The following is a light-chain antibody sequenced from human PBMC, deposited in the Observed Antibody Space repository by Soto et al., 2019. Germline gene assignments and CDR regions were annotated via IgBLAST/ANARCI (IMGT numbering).Light chain of an antibody. V-gene: IGKV3-11*01. Sequence: EIVLTQSPATLSLSPGERATLSCSASQSVSSYLAWYQQKPGQAPRLLIYDASNRATGIPARFSGSGSGTVYTLPISSLVPEDFAVSYRQQLSNWPSYTLGQVTKMEIK. J-gene: IGKJ2*01. CDR3: QQLSNWPSYT. CDR1: QSVSSY. CDR2: DAS.